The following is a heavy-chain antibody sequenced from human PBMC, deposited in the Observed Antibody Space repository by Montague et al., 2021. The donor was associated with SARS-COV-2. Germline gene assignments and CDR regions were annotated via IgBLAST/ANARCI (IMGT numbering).Heavy chain of an antibody. CDR1: GGSISSGGYY. D-gene: IGHD2-2*01. J-gene: IGHJ4*02. Sequence: TPSLTCTVSGGSISSGGYYWSWIRQHPGKGLEWIGYIYYSGSTYYNPSLKSRVTISVDTSKNQFSLKLSSVTAADTAVYYCARTPAVYVVVVPAARGHFDYWGQGTLVTVSS. CDR2: IYYSGST. V-gene: IGHV4-31*03. CDR3: ARTPAVYVVVVPAARGHFDY.